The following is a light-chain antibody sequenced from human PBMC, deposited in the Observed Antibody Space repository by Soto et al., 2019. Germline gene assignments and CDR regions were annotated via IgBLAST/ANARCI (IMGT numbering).Light chain of an antibody. J-gene: IGLJ2*01. CDR2: EVS. CDR1: SSDVGLYNY. V-gene: IGLV2-14*01. Sequence: QSALTQPASVSGSPGQSITISCTGTSSDVGLYNYVSWYQQHPGKAPKLRISEVSNRPSGVSNRFSGSKSGNTASLTISGHQAEDEADYYCSSYTSSSTRNVVFGGGTKLTVL. CDR3: SSYTSSSTRNVV.